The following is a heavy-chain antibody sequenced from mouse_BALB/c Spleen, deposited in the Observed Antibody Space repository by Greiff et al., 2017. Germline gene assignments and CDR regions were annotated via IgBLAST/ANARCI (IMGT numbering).Heavy chain of an antibody. CDR3: ARGNSYGRAMDY. CDR1: GFSLTSYG. D-gene: IGHD1-1*01. CDR2: IWAGGST. J-gene: IGHJ4*01. V-gene: IGHV2-9*02. Sequence: VQVVESGPGLVAPSQSLSITCTVSGFSLTSYGVHWVRQPPGKGLEWLGVIWAGGSTNYNSALMSRLSISKDNSKSQVFLKMNSLQTDDTAMYSCARGNSYGRAMDYWGQGTSVTVSS.